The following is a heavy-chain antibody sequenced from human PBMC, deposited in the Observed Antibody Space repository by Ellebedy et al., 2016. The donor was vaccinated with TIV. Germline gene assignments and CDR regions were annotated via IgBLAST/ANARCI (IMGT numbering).Heavy chain of an antibody. Sequence: ASVKVSCKASGYTFTGYYMHWVRQAPGQGLEWMGWINPNSGGTNYAQKFQGRVTMTRDTSISTAYMELSSLRSEDTAVYYCATDIVVVTATSHFDYWGQGTLVTVSS. D-gene: IGHD2-21*02. CDR1: GYTFTGYY. CDR3: ATDIVVVTATSHFDY. CDR2: INPNSGGT. J-gene: IGHJ4*02. V-gene: IGHV1-2*02.